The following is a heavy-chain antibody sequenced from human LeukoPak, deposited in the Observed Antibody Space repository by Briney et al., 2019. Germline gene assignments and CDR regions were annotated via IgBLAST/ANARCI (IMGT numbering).Heavy chain of an antibody. CDR1: GFTFSSYS. CDR2: ISSSSSYI. Sequence: GGSLRLSCAASGFTFSSYSMNWVRQAPGKGLEWVSSISSSSSYIYYADSVKGRLTISRDNAKNSLYLQMNSLRAEDTAVYYCARDFEGANDYWGQGTLVTVSS. CDR3: ARDFEGANDY. J-gene: IGHJ4*02. D-gene: IGHD1-26*01. V-gene: IGHV3-21*01.